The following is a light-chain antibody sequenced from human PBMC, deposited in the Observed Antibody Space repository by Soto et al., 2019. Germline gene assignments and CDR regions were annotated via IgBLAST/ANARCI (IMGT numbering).Light chain of an antibody. CDR2: EVT. V-gene: IGLV2-14*01. J-gene: IGLJ2*01. CDR3: CSYTSSGTLV. Sequence: QSALTQPASVSGSPGQSITISCTGTSSDVGGYSFVSWYQQHPGKAPKLMTYEVTNRPSGVSNRFSGSKSANTASLTISGLQAEDEADYYCCSYTSSGTLVFGGGTQLTVL. CDR1: SSDVGGYSF.